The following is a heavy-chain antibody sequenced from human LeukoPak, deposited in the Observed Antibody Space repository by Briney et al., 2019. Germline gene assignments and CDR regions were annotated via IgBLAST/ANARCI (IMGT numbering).Heavy chain of an antibody. D-gene: IGHD6-13*01. V-gene: IGHV1-8*01. J-gene: IGHJ6*03. CDR1: GYTFTSYD. Sequence: GASVKVSCKASGYTFTSYDINWVRQATGQGLEWMGWMNPNSGNTGYAQKFQGRVTMTRNTSISTAYMELSSLGSEDTAVYYCARLYGVTQLDYYYYMDVWGKGTTVTVSS. CDR2: MNPNSGNT. CDR3: ARLYGVTQLDYYYYMDV.